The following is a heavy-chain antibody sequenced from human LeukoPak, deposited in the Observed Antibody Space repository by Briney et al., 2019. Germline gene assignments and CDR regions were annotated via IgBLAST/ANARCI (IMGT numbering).Heavy chain of an antibody. Sequence: PSETLSLTCTVSGGSIRSFFWSWIRQPAGKGLEWLGRIYSSGSAHYNPSLKGRMSLSLDTSKSQVSLSLTSVTAADTAVYFCATDTVGASSDGFDVWGRGTTVTVSS. V-gene: IGHV4-4*07. J-gene: IGHJ3*01. CDR1: GGSIRSFF. CDR3: ATDTVGASSDGFDV. D-gene: IGHD2-8*02. CDR2: IYSSGSA.